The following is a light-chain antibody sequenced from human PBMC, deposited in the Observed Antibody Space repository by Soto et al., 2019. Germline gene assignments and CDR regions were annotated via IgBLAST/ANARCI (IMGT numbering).Light chain of an antibody. CDR3: ASWDDSLSGPL. J-gene: IGLJ3*02. Sequence: QSVLTQPPSASGTPGQRVTISCSGSSSNIGGNYVYWYQQVPGTAPKVLIYSNDQRPSGVPDRFSGSKSGTSASLAISGLRSEDEADYYCASWDDSLSGPLFGGGTKVTVL. CDR2: SND. V-gene: IGLV1-47*02. CDR1: SSNIGGNY.